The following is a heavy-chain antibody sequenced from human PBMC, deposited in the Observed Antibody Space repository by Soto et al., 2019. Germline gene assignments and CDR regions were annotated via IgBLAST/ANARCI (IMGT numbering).Heavy chain of an antibody. Sequence: QVQLQESGPGLVKPSQTLSLTCTVSGGSISSCGYYWSWIRQHPGKGLEWIGYIYYSGSTYYNPSLKSRVTISVDTSKNQFSLKLSSVTDADTAVYYCARGVDRTMDPDAFDIWGQGTMVTVSS. V-gene: IGHV4-31*03. CDR2: IYYSGST. CDR3: ARGVDRTMDPDAFDI. CDR1: GGSISSCGYY. D-gene: IGHD5-12*01. J-gene: IGHJ3*02.